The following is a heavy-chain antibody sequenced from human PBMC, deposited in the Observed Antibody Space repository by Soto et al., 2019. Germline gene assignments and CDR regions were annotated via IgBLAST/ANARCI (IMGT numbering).Heavy chain of an antibody. J-gene: IGHJ3*01. CDR2: IYYSGSP. CDR3: ARSPTAVTTPRRDTFDV. Sequence: PSETLSLTCTVSGGSISSSTYNWVWIRQPPGKRLEWIGNIYYSGSPYYNPSLKSRVTISVDTSRNQLSLKLSSVTAADTAVYYCARSPTAVTTPRRDTFDVWGQGTMVTVSS. V-gene: IGHV4-39*01. CDR1: GGSISSSTYN. D-gene: IGHD4-17*01.